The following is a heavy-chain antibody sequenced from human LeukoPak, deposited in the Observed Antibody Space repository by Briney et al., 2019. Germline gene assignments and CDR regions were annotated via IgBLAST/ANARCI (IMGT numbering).Heavy chain of an antibody. CDR3: AREKWERHHCGVDV. CDR1: GFTFSSYT. CDR2: ISGRSDSI. J-gene: IGHJ6*02. Sequence: GGSLRLSCAAAGFTFSSYTMSWVRQAPGKGLERVSGISGRSDSIYYADSVEGRFTISRDYSKSTVDLQMNSLRAEDTAVYYCAREKWERHHCGVDVWGQGTTVTVSS. D-gene: IGHD1-26*01. V-gene: IGHV3-23*01.